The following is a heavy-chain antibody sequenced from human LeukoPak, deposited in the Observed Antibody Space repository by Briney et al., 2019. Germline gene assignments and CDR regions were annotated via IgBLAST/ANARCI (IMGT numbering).Heavy chain of an antibody. Sequence: GGSLRLSCTASGFTFGDYALSWVRQAPGKGPEWVGFIRSKAYGGTTEYAASVTGRFTISRDDSKSIAYLQMNSLRTEDTALYYCAKSAARLVSDYYYYMDVWGKGTTVTVSS. J-gene: IGHJ6*03. CDR2: IRSKAYGGTT. V-gene: IGHV3-49*04. CDR3: AKSAARLVSDYYYYMDV. CDR1: GFTFGDYA. D-gene: IGHD6-6*01.